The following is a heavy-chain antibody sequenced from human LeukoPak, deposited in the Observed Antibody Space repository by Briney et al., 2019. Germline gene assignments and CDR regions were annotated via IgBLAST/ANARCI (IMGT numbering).Heavy chain of an antibody. Sequence: SQTLSLTCSVSGGSISSDNYYWTWIRDPAGKGLEWIGRFHTGGSANYNPSLKSRVTISVDTSKNQFSLRLNFVPTADTAIYYCARAEYYDDSGYYFRYFDSWGQGTLVTVSS. CDR2: FHTGGSA. CDR3: ARAEYYDDSGYYFRYFDS. D-gene: IGHD3-22*01. V-gene: IGHV4-61*02. CDR1: GGSISSDNYY. J-gene: IGHJ4*02.